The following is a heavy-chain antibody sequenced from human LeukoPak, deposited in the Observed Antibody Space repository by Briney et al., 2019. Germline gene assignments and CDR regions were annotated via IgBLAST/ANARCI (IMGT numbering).Heavy chain of an antibody. CDR1: GDTVSSNSAS. CDR3: AREKWEPRWFDP. CDR2: TYYRAKWYN. Sequence: SQTLSLTCALSGDTVSSNSASWNWIRQPPSRGLEWLGRTYYRAKWYNDYAVSVKIPITINTDTSKNQFSLQLNSVTPEDTAVYYCAREKWEPRWFDPWGQGTLVTVSS. D-gene: IGHD1-26*01. V-gene: IGHV6-1*01. J-gene: IGHJ5*02.